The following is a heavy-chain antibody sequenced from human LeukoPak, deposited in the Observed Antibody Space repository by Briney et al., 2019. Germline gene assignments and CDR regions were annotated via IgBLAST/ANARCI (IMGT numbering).Heavy chain of an antibody. V-gene: IGHV3-7*01. CDR1: GIIMTKYW. Sequence: GGSLRLSCAASGIIMTKYWMTWVRQVPGKGLEWVATIKQDGSEKYYVDSVKGRFTISRDNAKSSLSLQMNSLRVDDTAVYYCARDASALHWGQGARVAVSS. CDR2: IKQDGSEK. D-gene: IGHD3-3*01. J-gene: IGHJ4*02. CDR3: ARDASALH.